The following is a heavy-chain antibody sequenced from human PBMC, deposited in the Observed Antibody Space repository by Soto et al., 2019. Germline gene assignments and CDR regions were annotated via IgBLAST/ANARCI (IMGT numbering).Heavy chain of an antibody. V-gene: IGHV3-7*03. CDR3: AKELKRPPLYGMDV. CDR1: GFTFSRYW. Sequence: GGSLRLSCVASGFTFSRYWMSWARQAPGRGPEWVANIKHDAGEKYYADSVKGRFIISRDNAENSLYLHMNSLRAEDTAVYYCAKELKRPPLYGMDVWGQGTTVTVSS. CDR2: IKHDAGEK. D-gene: IGHD1-1*01. J-gene: IGHJ6*02.